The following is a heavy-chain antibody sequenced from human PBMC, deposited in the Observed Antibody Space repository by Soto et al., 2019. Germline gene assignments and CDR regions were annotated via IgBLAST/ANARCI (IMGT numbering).Heavy chain of an antibody. J-gene: IGHJ4*02. CDR1: GYIFTDHR. CDR3: TRLISPVAARPS. V-gene: IGHV5-51*01. CDR2: IYPGDSDT. D-gene: IGHD2-15*01. Sequence: GESLKISRKGSGYIFTDHRIAWVRPMPGKAPEWMGIIYPGDSDTRYSPSFKGQATISADKSINTAYLQWSSLKASDTAMYYCTRLISPVAARPSWGQGTLVTVSS.